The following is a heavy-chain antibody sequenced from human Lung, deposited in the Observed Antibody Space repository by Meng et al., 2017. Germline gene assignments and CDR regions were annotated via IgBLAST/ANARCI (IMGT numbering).Heavy chain of an antibody. Sequence: FGAEVKKPGASVKASCKASGYTFPDYWLHWVRRAPGQGLEWMGRINPKSGDTHYAQRFQGRVTMTGDTSISTAYMELSGLRSDDTAMYYCARDEDISAAGKLFGDYWGQGTLVTVSS. D-gene: IGHD6-13*01. CDR2: INPKSGDT. CDR1: GYTFPDYW. J-gene: IGHJ4*02. V-gene: IGHV1-2*06. CDR3: ARDEDISAAGKLFGDY.